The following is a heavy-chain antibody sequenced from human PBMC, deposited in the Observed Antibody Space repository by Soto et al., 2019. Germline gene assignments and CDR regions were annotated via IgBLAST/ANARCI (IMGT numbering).Heavy chain of an antibody. CDR2: ISGSGDST. Sequence: EVQLLESGGGLEQPGGSLRLSCAASGFTFSSYAMNWVRQAPGKGLEWVSVISGSGDSTYYADSVKGRFTISRDNSKNSLYRQMNSLRAEDPAVYYCARRGSGSYYDYWGQGTLVTVST. D-gene: IGHD1-26*01. CDR3: ARRGSGSYYDY. V-gene: IGHV3-23*01. CDR1: GFTFSSYA. J-gene: IGHJ4*02.